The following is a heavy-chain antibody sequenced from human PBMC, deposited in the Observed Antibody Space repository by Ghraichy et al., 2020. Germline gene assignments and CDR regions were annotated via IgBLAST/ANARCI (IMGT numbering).Heavy chain of an antibody. CDR2: FYHSGAT. V-gene: IGHV4-30-2*01. D-gene: IGHD4/OR15-4a*01. CDR1: GVSINGGDFS. Sequence: SETLSLTCSVSGVSINGGDFSWAWIRQLPGKGLEWVGFFYHSGATRYNPSLKSRVSISVDWSRNHFSLKMNSVTVADTAMYFCARGLRTLTMPFDHWGQGTLVTVSS. CDR3: ARGLRTLTMPFDH. J-gene: IGHJ4*02.